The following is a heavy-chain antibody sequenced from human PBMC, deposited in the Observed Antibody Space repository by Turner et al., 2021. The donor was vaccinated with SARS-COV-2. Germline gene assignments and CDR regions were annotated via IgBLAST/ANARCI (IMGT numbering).Heavy chain of an antibody. CDR2: CDHEDVET. V-gene: IGHV1-24*01. D-gene: IGHD6-19*01. CDR1: GYTLIELS. Sequence: QVRLVRYGAEVKKPGASVKVSCKVSGYTLIELSMHWLRQAPGNGLGWMGGCDHEDVETIDAQKFQGRVTMTEDTSTDTYFMELSSRRSEDTAVYYCATVFAVACLSYGMDVWGQGTTVTVSS. CDR3: ATVFAVACLSYGMDV. J-gene: IGHJ6*02.